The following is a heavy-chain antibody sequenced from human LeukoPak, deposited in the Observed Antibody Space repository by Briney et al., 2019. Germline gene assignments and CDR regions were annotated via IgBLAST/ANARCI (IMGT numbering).Heavy chain of an antibody. CDR2: IYYSENT. Sequence: SETLSLTCTVSSGSITGGGYYSSWIREHPGKGLEWIGYIYYSENTYYNPSLKSRVTISADTSKNQFSLKLNSVTAADTAVYYCARARGDSSRLDYWGQGTLVTVSS. CDR3: ARARGDSSRLDY. D-gene: IGHD4-17*01. CDR1: SGSITGGGYY. J-gene: IGHJ4*02. V-gene: IGHV4-31*03.